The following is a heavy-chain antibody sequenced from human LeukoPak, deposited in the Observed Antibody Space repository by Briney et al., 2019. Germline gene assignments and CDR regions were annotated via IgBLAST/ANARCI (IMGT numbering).Heavy chain of an antibody. J-gene: IGHJ4*02. V-gene: IGHV5-51*01. CDR3: ANFYGDKDSDFAY. D-gene: IGHD4-23*01. CDR2: IHPANSEI. CDR1: GYSFSFTNYW. Sequence: GESLKISCKGSGYSFSFTNYWIGWVRQMPGKGLEWMGIIHPANSEIRYSPSFQGQVTISADKSISTAYLQWSSLKASDTAMYYCANFYGDKDSDFAYWGQGTLVTVSS.